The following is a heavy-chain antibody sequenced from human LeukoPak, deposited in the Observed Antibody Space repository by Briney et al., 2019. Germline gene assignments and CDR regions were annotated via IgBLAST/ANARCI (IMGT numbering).Heavy chain of an antibody. CDR1: GGTFSSYA. CDR3: AREGSGYEPSYDY. V-gene: IGHV1-69*04. J-gene: IGHJ4*02. CDR2: IIPILGIA. D-gene: IGHD5-12*01. Sequence: ASVKVSCKASGGTFSSYAISWVRQAPGQGLEWMGRIIPILGIANYAQKFQGRVTITADKSTSTAYMELSSLRSEDTAVYYSAREGSGYEPSYDYWGQGTLVTVSS.